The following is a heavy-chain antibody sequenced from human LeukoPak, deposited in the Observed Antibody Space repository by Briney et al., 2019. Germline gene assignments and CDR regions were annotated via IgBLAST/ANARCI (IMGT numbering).Heavy chain of an antibody. V-gene: IGHV4-39*07. D-gene: IGHD3-9*01. J-gene: IGHJ4*02. CDR1: GDSVSSSTYY. CDR2: IYYSGST. Sequence: SETLSLTCTVSGDSVSSSTYYWGWIRQPPGKGLEWIGSIYYSGSTYYNPSLKSRVTISVDTSKNQFSLKLSSVTAADTAVYYCARDQWYFDWPPVGNFDYWGQGTLVTVSS. CDR3: ARDQWYFDWPPVGNFDY.